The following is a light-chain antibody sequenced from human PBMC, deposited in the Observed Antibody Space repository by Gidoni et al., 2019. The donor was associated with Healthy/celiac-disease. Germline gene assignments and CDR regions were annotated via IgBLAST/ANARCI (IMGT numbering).Light chain of an antibody. CDR1: QSVSSSY. CDR2: GAS. V-gene: IGKV3-20*01. J-gene: IGKJ2*01. Sequence: EIVLTQPPGTLSLSPGERATLSCRASQSVSSSYLAWYQQKPGQAPRHLIYGASSRATGIPDRFSGSGSGTDFTLTISRLEPEDFAVYYCQQYGSSPPYTFXQXTKLEIK. CDR3: QQYGSSPPYT.